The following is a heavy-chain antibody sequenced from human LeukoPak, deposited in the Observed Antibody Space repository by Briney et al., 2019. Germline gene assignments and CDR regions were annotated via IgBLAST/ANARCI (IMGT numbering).Heavy chain of an antibody. CDR2: ISGSGSGGST. Sequence: AGGSLRLSCAASGFTFSSSAMSWVRQAPGKGLEWVSSISGSGSGGSTYYADSVKGRFTISRDTSKNTLYLQMNSLRAEDTAVYYCAKSDGVGLYSSSWYPRVTGYYFDYWGQGTLVTVSS. D-gene: IGHD6-13*01. CDR1: GFTFSSSA. CDR3: AKSDGVGLYSSSWYPRVTGYYFDY. J-gene: IGHJ4*02. V-gene: IGHV3-23*01.